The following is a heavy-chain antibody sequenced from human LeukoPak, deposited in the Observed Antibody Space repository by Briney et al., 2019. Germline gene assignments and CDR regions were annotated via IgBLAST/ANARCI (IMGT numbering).Heavy chain of an antibody. V-gene: IGHV1-2*02. Sequence: ASVKVSCKSSGYTFTGYYIHWVRQAPGQGLEWTGWINSDSGATHYAQTFQGRVTMTRDTSISTAYMELSRLGSDDTAVYYCARGSSWFYFDYWGQGPLVTVSS. J-gene: IGHJ4*02. CDR1: GYTFTGYY. CDR3: ARGSSWFYFDY. CDR2: INSDSGAT. D-gene: IGHD6-13*01.